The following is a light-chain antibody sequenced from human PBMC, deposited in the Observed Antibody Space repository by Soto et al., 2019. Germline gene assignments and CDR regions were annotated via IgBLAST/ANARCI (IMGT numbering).Light chain of an antibody. V-gene: IGKV3-20*01. CDR1: QSVSSN. CDR3: QQYGSSPPIT. J-gene: IGKJ5*01. CDR2: GAY. Sequence: IVMTPYPSTLSVTAGERAPLFCRASQSVSSNLAWYQQRPGQAPRLLIFGAYTRATGIPDRFSGSGSGTDFTLTISRLEPEDFAVYYCQQYGSSPPITFGQGTRLEIK.